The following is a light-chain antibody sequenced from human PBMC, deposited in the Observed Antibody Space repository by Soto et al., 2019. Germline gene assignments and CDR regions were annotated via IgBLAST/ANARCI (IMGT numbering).Light chain of an antibody. V-gene: IGLV2-14*01. CDR3: SSYTISNAWV. Sequence: QSALTKPASVSGSPGQSITISCTGTSSDVGAYNYVSWCQQHPGKAPKVIIYDVNNRPSGVSNRFSGSKSGNTASLTISGLQAEDEADYYCSSYTISNAWVFGGGTKLTVL. J-gene: IGLJ3*02. CDR2: DVN. CDR1: SSDVGAYNY.